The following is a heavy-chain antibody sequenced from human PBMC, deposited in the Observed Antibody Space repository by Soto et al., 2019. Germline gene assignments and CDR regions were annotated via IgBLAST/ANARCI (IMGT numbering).Heavy chain of an antibody. Sequence: PSETLSLTCSVSGGSVSNYYWSWFRQPAGKGLEWIGRIDTGGSTHYNPSLKSRVTLSVDTSKNQFSLRLTSVTAAATAVYYCARATVGPPGGGSWTMPFDFWGQGTLVTVSS. CDR1: GGSVSNYY. V-gene: IGHV4-4*07. J-gene: IGHJ4*02. CDR2: IDTGGST. D-gene: IGHD2-15*01. CDR3: ARATVGPPGGGSWTMPFDF.